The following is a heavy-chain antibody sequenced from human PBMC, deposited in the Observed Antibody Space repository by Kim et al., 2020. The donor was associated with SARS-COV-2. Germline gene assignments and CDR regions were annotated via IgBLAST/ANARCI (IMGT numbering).Heavy chain of an antibody. CDR1: GGSISSYY. D-gene: IGHD6-6*01. Sequence: SETLSLTCTVSGGSISSYYWSWIRQPPGKGLEWIGYIYYSGSTNYNPSLKSRVTISVDTSKNQFSLKLSSVTAADTAVYYCARTNEYSSSRIHWTYYYYGMDVWGQETTVTVSS. V-gene: IGHV4-59*01. CDR2: IYYSGST. J-gene: IGHJ6*02. CDR3: ARTNEYSSSRIHWTYYYYGMDV.